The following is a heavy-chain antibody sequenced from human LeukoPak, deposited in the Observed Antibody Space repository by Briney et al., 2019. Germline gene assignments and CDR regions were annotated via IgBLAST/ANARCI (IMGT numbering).Heavy chain of an antibody. CDR1: GGTFSSYA. CDR2: IIPIFGTA. V-gene: IGHV1-69*05. CDR3: ARTALRGNYDSSGYYYGNIDY. J-gene: IGHJ4*02. D-gene: IGHD3-22*01. Sequence: ASVKVSCKASGGTFSSYATSWVRQAPGQGLGWMGGIIPIFGTANYAQKFQGRVTITTDESTSTAYMELSSLRSEDTAVYYCARTALRGNYDSSGYYYGNIDYWGQGTLVTVSS.